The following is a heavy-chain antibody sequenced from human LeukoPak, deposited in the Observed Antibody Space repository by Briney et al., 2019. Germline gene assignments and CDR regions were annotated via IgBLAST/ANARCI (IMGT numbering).Heavy chain of an antibody. CDR3: AKDGDLAAILYYYGMDV. D-gene: IGHD2-21*02. J-gene: IGHJ6*02. V-gene: IGHV3-23*01. Sequence: GGSLRLSCAASGFTFSSYWMSWVRQAPGKGLEWVSAISGSGGSTYYADSVKGRFTISRDNSKNTLYLQMNSLRAEDTAVYYCAKDGDLAAILYYYGMDVWGQGTTVTVSS. CDR1: GFTFSSYW. CDR2: ISGSGGST.